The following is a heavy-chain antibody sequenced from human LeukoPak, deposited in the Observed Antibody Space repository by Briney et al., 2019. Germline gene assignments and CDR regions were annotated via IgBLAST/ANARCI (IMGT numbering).Heavy chain of an antibody. D-gene: IGHD2-2*01. V-gene: IGHV1-18*01. CDR3: ARDLNSGYCSSTSCYPWGCYYYYYMDV. CDR2: ISAYNGNT. Sequence: ASVKVSCKASGYTFTSYGISWVRQAPGQGLEWMGWISAYNGNTNYAQKLQGSVIMTTDTSTSTAYKELRSLRSDDTAVYYCARDLNSGYCSSTSCYPWGCYYYYYMDVWGKGTTVTVPS. CDR1: GYTFTSYG. J-gene: IGHJ6*03.